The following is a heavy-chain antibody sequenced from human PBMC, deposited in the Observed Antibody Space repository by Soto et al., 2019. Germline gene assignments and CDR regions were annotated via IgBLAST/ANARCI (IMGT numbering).Heavy chain of an antibody. CDR3: ARELELPGDYYYGMDV. Sequence: PSQTLSLTCAISGDSVSSNSAAWDWIRQSPSRGLEWLGRTYYRSKWYNDYAVSVKSRITINPDTSKNQFSLQLNSVTPEDTAVYYCARELELPGDYYYGMDVWGQGPTVTVSS. CDR1: GDSVSSNSAA. D-gene: IGHD1-7*01. J-gene: IGHJ6*02. V-gene: IGHV6-1*01. CDR2: TYYRSKWYN.